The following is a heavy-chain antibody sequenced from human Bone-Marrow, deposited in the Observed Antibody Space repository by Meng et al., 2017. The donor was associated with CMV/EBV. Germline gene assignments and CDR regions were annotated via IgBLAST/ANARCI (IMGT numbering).Heavy chain of an antibody. CDR1: GFTVSSNY. CDR3: AMSDSGGRSFES. J-gene: IGHJ4*02. V-gene: IGHV3-53*01. CDR2: TYSDGTT. Sequence: GGSLRLSCAASGFTVSSNYMSWVRQAPGKGLEWVSITYSDGTTQYADSVKGRFTVSRDKSENTLYLHMKSLRGNDTAIYYCAMSDSGGRSFESWGQGTLVTVSS. D-gene: IGHD3-10*01.